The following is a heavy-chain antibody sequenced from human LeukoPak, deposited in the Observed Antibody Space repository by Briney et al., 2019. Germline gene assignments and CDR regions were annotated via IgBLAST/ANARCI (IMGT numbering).Heavy chain of an antibody. V-gene: IGHV4-34*01. Sequence: PSETLSLTCAVYGGSFSGYYWSWIRQPPGKGLEWIGEINHSGSTNYNPSLKSRVTISVDTSKNQFSLKLSSVTAADTAVYYCARRTRISDAFDIWGQGTMVTVSS. CDR3: ARRTRISDAFDI. J-gene: IGHJ3*02. CDR2: INHSGST. CDR1: GGSFSGYY. D-gene: IGHD3-10*01.